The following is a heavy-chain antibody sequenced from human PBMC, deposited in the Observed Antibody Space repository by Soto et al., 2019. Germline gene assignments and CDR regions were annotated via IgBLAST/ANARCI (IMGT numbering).Heavy chain of an antibody. D-gene: IGHD3-9*01. CDR2: IYWDDDK. CDR3: AHRGWYYDILTGSYYFDY. J-gene: IGHJ4*02. Sequence: SGPTLVNPTQTLTLTCTFSGFSLSTSGVGVGWIRQPPGKALEWLALIYWDDDKRYSPSLKSRLTITKDTSKNQVVLTMTNMDPVDTATYYCAHRGWYYDILTGSYYFDYWGQGTLVTVSS. CDR1: GFSLSTSGVG. V-gene: IGHV2-5*02.